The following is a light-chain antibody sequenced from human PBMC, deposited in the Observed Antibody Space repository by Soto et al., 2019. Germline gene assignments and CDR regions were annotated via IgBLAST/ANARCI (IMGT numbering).Light chain of an antibody. J-gene: IGKJ1*01. Sequence: IVMTQSPATLSVSPGERSTLSCSASQSVSSNLAWYQQKPGQAPRLLIYGASTRATGIPARFSGSGSGTEFTLTISSLQSEDFAVYYCQQYNNWPPRTSGQRTKVDIK. CDR3: QQYNNWPPRT. V-gene: IGKV3-15*01. CDR2: GAS. CDR1: QSVSSN.